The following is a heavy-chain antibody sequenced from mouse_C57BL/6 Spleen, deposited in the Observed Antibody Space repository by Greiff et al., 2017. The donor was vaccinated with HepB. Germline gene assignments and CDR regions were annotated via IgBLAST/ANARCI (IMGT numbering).Heavy chain of an antibody. CDR2: IYPGDGDT. J-gene: IGHJ1*03. CDR1: GYAFSSYW. Sequence: VQLQQSGAELVKPGASVKISCKASGYAFSSYWMNWVKQRPGKGLEWIGQIYPGDGDTNYNGKLKGKATLTADKSSSTAYMQLSSLTSEDSAVYFCARRDYDWYFDVWGTGTTVTVSS. V-gene: IGHV1-80*01. CDR3: ARRDYDWYFDV. D-gene: IGHD2-4*01.